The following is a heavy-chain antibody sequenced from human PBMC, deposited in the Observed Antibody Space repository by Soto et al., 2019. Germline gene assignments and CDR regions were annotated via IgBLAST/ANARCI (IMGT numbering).Heavy chain of an antibody. Sequence: EVQLVESGGGLVKPGGSLRLSCAASGFTFSSYSMNWVRQAPGKGLEWVSSISSSSSYIYYADSVKGRFTISRDNAKNSLHLQMNSLRAEDTAVYYCARDLTMIVVVTALDIWGQGTMVTVSS. V-gene: IGHV3-21*01. CDR2: ISSSSSYI. CDR3: ARDLTMIVVVTALDI. CDR1: GFTFSSYS. D-gene: IGHD3-22*01. J-gene: IGHJ3*02.